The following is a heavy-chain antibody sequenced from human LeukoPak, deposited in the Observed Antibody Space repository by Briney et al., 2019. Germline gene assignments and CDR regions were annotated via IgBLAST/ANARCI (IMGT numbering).Heavy chain of an antibody. Sequence: GGSRRLAWAAAGFSFGGAWVGWVRQAPGKGRMWVSRINDDVSSTRHADSVKGRFNISRDNAKHTLYLKMNSLRAEDTAVYYCARVSGPGMNEYYHLWGQGTLVTVSS. D-gene: IGHD2-2*01. J-gene: IGHJ4*02. CDR2: INDDVSST. V-gene: IGHV3-74*01. CDR3: ARVSGPGMNEYYHL. CDR1: GFSFGGAW.